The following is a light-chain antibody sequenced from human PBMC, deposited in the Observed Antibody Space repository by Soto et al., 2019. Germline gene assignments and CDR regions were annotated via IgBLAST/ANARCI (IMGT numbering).Light chain of an antibody. CDR3: QSYNSAPLT. CDR1: QGIGNS. J-gene: IGKJ3*01. Sequence: DIQMTQSPSSLSASVEDRVTITCRASQGIGNSVAWYQQQPGKAPKLLIFAASTLQSGVPSRFSGSGSGTDFTLTISNLQPEDVATYYCQSYNSAPLTFGPGTKVDIK. V-gene: IGKV1-27*01. CDR2: AAS.